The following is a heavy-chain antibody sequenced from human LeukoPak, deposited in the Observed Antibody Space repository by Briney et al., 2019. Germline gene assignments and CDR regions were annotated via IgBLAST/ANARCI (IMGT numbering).Heavy chain of an antibody. Sequence: GGSLRLSCAASGFTFSSYWMRWVRQAPGKGLVWVSRINSGGSSTSYADSVKGRFTISRDNAKNTLYLQMNSLRAEDTAVYYCAREGYSSSRYYYYYGMDVWGQGTTVTVSS. CDR2: INSGGSST. CDR3: AREGYSSSRYYYYYGMDV. CDR1: GFTFSSYW. D-gene: IGHD6-13*01. J-gene: IGHJ6*02. V-gene: IGHV3-74*01.